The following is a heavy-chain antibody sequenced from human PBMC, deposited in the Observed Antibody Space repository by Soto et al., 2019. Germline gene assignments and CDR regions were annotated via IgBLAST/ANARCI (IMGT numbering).Heavy chain of an antibody. V-gene: IGHV4-31*03. D-gene: IGHD1-20*01. Sequence: PSETLSLTCTVSGGSISSGGYYWSWIRQHPGKGLEWIGYIYYSGSTYYNPSLKSRVTISVDTSKNQFSLKLSSVTAADTAVYYCARTREYNWQLALKWFDPRGQVPLVTVFS. CDR2: IYYSGST. CDR3: ARTREYNWQLALKWFDP. CDR1: GGSISSGGYY. J-gene: IGHJ5*02.